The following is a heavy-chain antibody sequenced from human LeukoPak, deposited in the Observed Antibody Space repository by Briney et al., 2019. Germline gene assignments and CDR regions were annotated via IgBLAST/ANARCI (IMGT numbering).Heavy chain of an antibody. CDR1: GYALTSYY. Sequence: ASAKVSCEASGYALTSYYIHWVRQAPGQGLEWMGVMNPCGGSTDYARKFQGRVTMTRDTSTSTVYMELSSLRSDDTAVYYCAREYDSGVDYWGQGTLVTVSS. J-gene: IGHJ4*02. V-gene: IGHV1-46*01. D-gene: IGHD6-19*01. CDR3: AREYDSGVDY. CDR2: MNPCGGST.